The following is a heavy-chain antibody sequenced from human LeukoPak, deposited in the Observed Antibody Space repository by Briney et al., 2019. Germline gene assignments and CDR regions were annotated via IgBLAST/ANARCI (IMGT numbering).Heavy chain of an antibody. D-gene: IGHD6-13*01. V-gene: IGHV4-61*08. Sequence: SQTLSLTYTVSGGSISSGGYYWSWIRQPPGKGLEWIGYIYYTGSTNYNPSLKSRVTISVDTSKNQFSLRLSSVTAADTAVYYCARGGIAAAGPFDCWGQGTLVTVSS. J-gene: IGHJ4*02. CDR1: GGSISSGGYY. CDR2: IYYTGST. CDR3: ARGGIAAAGPFDC.